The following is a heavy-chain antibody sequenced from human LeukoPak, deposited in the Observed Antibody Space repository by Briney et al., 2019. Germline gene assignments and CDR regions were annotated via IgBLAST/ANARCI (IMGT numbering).Heavy chain of an antibody. V-gene: IGHV3-23*01. CDR3: AIDPNWETHS. CDR1: GFAFSTYT. CDR2: IGNNGGGI. D-gene: IGHD7-27*01. J-gene: IGHJ4*02. Sequence: GGSLRLSCAASGFAFSTYTMYWVRHPPGKRLEWVSIIGNNGGGIHYADSVRGRFTISRDNSKNALYLQMNSLRVEDTAVYYCAIDPNWETHSWGQGVLVTVSS.